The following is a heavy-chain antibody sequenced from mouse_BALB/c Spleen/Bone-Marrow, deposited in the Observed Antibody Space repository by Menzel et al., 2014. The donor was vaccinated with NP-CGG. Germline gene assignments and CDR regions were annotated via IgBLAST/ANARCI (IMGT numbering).Heavy chain of an antibody. CDR3: ARTLGHYAMDY. Sequence: QVQLKESGPGLVAPSQRLSITCTVSGFSLTGYGVNWARQPPGKGLEWLGMIWGDGSTDYNSALKSRLSISKDNSKSQVFLKMNSLQTDDTARYYCARTLGHYAMDYWGQGTSVTVSS. D-gene: IGHD4-1*01. J-gene: IGHJ4*01. V-gene: IGHV2-6-7*01. CDR2: IWGDGST. CDR1: GFSLTGYG.